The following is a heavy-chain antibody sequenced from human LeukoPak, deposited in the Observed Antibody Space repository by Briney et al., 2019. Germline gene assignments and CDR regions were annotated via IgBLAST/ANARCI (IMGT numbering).Heavy chain of an antibody. D-gene: IGHD3-16*01. V-gene: IGHV1-18*01. CDR1: GYTFTSYG. Sequence: SVKLSCKASGYTFTSYGNSWVRQAPGQGMGWVGWISAYKGNTNSAQKLQGRVTTTTDTSTSTAYMELRSLRSDDTAVYYCARGGALGELHPWFDYWGQGNLVTVSS. CDR3: ARGGALGELHPWFDY. J-gene: IGHJ4*02. CDR2: ISAYKGNT.